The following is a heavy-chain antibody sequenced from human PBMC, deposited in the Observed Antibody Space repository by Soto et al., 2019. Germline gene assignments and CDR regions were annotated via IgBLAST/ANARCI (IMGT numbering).Heavy chain of an antibody. CDR1: GLTVSGTKY. D-gene: IGHD1-1*01. CDR2: LYDVFGS. Sequence: DVQLVESGGGLIQPGESLRLACAAFGLTVSGTKYVAWVRQAPGKGLEWVSALYDVFGSFYADSVKGRFTTSSDRSKSTVYLQMNDLRPDDTAVYYCASWHEREHAYDVWGQGTTVIVSS. J-gene: IGHJ3*01. CDR3: ASWHEREHAYDV. V-gene: IGHV3-53*01.